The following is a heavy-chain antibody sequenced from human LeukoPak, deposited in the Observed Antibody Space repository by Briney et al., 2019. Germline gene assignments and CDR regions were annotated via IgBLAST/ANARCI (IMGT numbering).Heavy chain of an antibody. Sequence: TSETLSLTCTVPGGSISSYYWSWIRQPPGKGLEWIGYIYYSGSTNYNPSLKSRVTISVDTSKNQFSLKLSSVTAADTAVYYCARTMVSALYYFDYWGQGTLVTVSS. CDR1: GGSISSYY. CDR3: ARTMVSALYYFDY. V-gene: IGHV4-59*01. D-gene: IGHD4/OR15-4a*01. CDR2: IYYSGST. J-gene: IGHJ4*02.